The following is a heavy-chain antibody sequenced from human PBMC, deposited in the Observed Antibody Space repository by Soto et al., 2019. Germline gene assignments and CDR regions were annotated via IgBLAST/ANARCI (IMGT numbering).Heavy chain of an antibody. Sequence: QVQLQESGPGLVKPSETLSLTCTVSGGSISSYYWSWIRQPPGKGLEWIGYIFYSGSTNYNPSLKSRVTISVDTSKNQFSLKLSSVTAADTAVYYCARGIYGFFDWPDLQSFYFDYWGQGTLVTVSS. J-gene: IGHJ4*02. V-gene: IGHV4-59*01. CDR2: IFYSGST. CDR1: GGSISSYY. D-gene: IGHD3-9*01. CDR3: ARGIYGFFDWPDLQSFYFDY.